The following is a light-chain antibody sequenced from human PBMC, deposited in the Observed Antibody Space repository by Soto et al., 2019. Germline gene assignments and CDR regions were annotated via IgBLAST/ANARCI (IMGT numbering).Light chain of an antibody. CDR1: QAVNNNY. J-gene: IGKJ1*01. Sequence: EIVLTQSPGTLSLSPGERVTLSCRASQAVNNNYLAWYQQTPGQAPMLLIYGASNRASGIPSRFGGSGSGTDFTLTVSRLEPEDFGSYYCQQYGSSPWTFGEGTKVDIK. CDR3: QQYGSSPWT. V-gene: IGKV3-20*01. CDR2: GAS.